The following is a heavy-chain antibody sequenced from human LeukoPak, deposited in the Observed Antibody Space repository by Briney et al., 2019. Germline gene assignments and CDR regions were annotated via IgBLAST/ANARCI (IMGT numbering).Heavy chain of an antibody. J-gene: IGHJ4*02. Sequence: GASVKVSCKASGGTFSSYAISWVRQAPGRGLEWMGGIIPIFGTANYAQKFQGRVTITTDESTSTAYMELSSLRSEDTAVYYCASLARDDYNMDDYWGQGTLVTVST. V-gene: IGHV1-69*05. CDR3: ASLARDDYNMDDY. CDR1: GGTFSSYA. CDR2: IIPIFGTA. D-gene: IGHD5-24*01.